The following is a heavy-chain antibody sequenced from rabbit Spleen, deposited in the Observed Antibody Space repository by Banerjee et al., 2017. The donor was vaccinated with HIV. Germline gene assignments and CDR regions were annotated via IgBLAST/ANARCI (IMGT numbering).Heavy chain of an antibody. Sequence: QSLEESGGDLVKPGASLTLTCKASGFSFNSGYDMCWVRQAPGKGLEWVACINIVTGKSVYASWALGRFTISSHNGQNTLYLQLNSLTAADTATYFCVRDSWYFKLWGPGT. CDR3: VRDSWYFKL. J-gene: IGHJ4*01. D-gene: IGHD4-2*01. CDR2: INIVTGKS. CDR1: GFSFNSGYD. V-gene: IGHV1S40*01.